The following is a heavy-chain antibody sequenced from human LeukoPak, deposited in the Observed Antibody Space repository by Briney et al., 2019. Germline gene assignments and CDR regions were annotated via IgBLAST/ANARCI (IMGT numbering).Heavy chain of an antibody. CDR1: GFTFSSYW. Sequence: GGSLRLSCAASGFTFSSYWMHWVRQAPGKGLVWVSRVNTDGRTTNYADSVKGRFTISRDNAKNTLNLQMNSLRAEDTAVYYCVRTKYYYDTSGYPYPNWFDPWGQGTLVTVSS. CDR3: VRTKYYYDTSGYPYPNWFDP. J-gene: IGHJ5*02. CDR2: VNTDGRTT. D-gene: IGHD3-22*01. V-gene: IGHV3-74*01.